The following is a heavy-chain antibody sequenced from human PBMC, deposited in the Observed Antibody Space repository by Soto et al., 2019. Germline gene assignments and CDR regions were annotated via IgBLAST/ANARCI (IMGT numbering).Heavy chain of an antibody. Sequence: ASVKVSSKVSGYTLTELSMHWVLQAPGKGLEWMGGFDPEDGETIYAQKFQGRVTMTEDTSTDTAYMELSSLRSEDTAVYYCATLTYYYGSGSYYKGVAFDIWGQGTMVTVSS. V-gene: IGHV1-24*01. D-gene: IGHD3-10*01. CDR3: ATLTYYYGSGSYYKGVAFDI. CDR1: GYTLTELS. CDR2: FDPEDGET. J-gene: IGHJ3*02.